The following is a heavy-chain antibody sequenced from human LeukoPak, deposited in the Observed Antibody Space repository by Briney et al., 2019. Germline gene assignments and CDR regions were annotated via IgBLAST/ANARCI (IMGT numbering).Heavy chain of an antibody. CDR3: ARRYYYNLGSFPFDF. CDR2: IHNSGTT. J-gene: IGHJ4*02. CDR1: GGPFSGYF. D-gene: IGHD3-10*01. Sequence: PSETLSLTCAVSGGPFSGYFWSWIRQSSGKGLEWIGEIHNSGTTNYNPSLNSRVTISEDASKNQFYLNLSSVTAADTAVYYCARRYYYNLGSFPFDFWGQGTLVTVSS. V-gene: IGHV4-34*01.